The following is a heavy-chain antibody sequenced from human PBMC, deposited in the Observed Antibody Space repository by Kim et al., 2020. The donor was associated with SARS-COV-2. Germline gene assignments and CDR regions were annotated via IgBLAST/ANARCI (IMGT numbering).Heavy chain of an antibody. J-gene: IGHJ4*02. V-gene: IGHV4-34*01. Sequence: SETLSLTCAVYGGSFSGYYWSWIRQPPGKGLEWIGEINHSGSTNYNPSLKSRVTISVDTSKNQFSLKLSSVTAADTAVYYCARGGYSYGFDYWGQGTLVTVSS. CDR3: ARGGYSYGFDY. CDR2: INHSGST. D-gene: IGHD5-18*01. CDR1: GGSFSGYY.